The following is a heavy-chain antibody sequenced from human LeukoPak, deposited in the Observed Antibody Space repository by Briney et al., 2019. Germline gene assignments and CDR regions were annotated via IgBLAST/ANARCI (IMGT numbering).Heavy chain of an antibody. CDR3: ARSIYVWDYFDY. V-gene: IGHV1-3*03. D-gene: IGHD3-16*01. CDR1: GYTFTSYA. J-gene: IGHJ4*02. Sequence: GASVKVSCKASGYTFTSYAMHWVRQAPGQRLEWMGWINAGNGNTKCSQEFQGRVTITRDTSASTAYMELSSLRSEDVAVYYCARSIYVWDYFDYWGQGTLVTVSS. CDR2: INAGNGNT.